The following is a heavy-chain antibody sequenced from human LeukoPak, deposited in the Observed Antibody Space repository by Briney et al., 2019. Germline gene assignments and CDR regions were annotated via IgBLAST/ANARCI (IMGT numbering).Heavy chain of an antibody. V-gene: IGHV3-7*01. CDR3: TRGDFSDYGDYVDAFDV. CDR2: IKQDGSQK. Sequence: GGSLRLSCAASGFAFNNYWMSWVRQAPGKGLQWVANIKQDGSQKFYVDSVEGRFTISRDNTKNLLYLQMNSLRAEDTAVYYCTRGDFSDYGDYVDAFDVWGQGTMVTVSS. D-gene: IGHD4-17*01. J-gene: IGHJ3*01. CDR1: GFAFNNYW.